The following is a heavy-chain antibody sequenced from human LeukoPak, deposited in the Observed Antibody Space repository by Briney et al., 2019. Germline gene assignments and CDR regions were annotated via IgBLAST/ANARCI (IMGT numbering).Heavy chain of an antibody. CDR2: IYYSGST. V-gene: IGHV4-30-4*08. D-gene: IGHD3-22*01. Sequence: SETQSLTCTVSGGSIRSGDYYWSWIRQPPGKGLEWIGYIYYSGSTYYNPSFKSRFTISVDTSKNRFSLRLTSVTAADTAVYYCARGENYYDSSGYYFDSWGQGTLVTVSS. CDR3: ARGENYYDSSGYYFDS. J-gene: IGHJ4*02. CDR1: GGSIRSGDYY.